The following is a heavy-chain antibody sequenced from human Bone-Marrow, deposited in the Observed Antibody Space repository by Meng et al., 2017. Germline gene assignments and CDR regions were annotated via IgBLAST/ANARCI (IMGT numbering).Heavy chain of an antibody. J-gene: IGHJ5*02. Sequence: QGEAVQSGAEWKEHWATVKFYCYVSTYTLSNLGFSWVRQGPGLGLQWMGMINFYTAITDYGRNFQGRVTVTTDTTTSTGYMGLSSLTSDDTAVYYCATRGNPYRDRWGQGTLVTVSS. CDR1: TYTLSNLG. D-gene: IGHD2-2*01. V-gene: IGHV1-18*04. CDR3: ATRGNPYRDR. CDR2: INFYTAIT.